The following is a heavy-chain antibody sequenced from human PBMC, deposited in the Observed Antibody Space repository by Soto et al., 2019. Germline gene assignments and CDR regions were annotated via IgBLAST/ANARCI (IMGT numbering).Heavy chain of an antibody. V-gene: IGHV3-33*01. CDR3: ARELEGTTGDSWFDP. CDR1: GFTFSSYG. J-gene: IGHJ5*02. Sequence: QVQLVESGGGVVQPGRSLRLSCAASGFTFSSYGMHWVRQAPGTGLEWVAVIWYDGSNKYYADSVKGRFTISRDNSKNTLYLQMNSLRAEDTAVYYCARELEGTTGDSWFDPWGQGTLVTVSS. D-gene: IGHD1-1*01. CDR2: IWYDGSNK.